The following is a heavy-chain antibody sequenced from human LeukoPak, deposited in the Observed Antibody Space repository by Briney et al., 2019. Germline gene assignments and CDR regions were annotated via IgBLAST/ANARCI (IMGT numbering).Heavy chain of an antibody. V-gene: IGHV3-74*01. J-gene: IGHJ4*02. CDR1: GFTFSSYW. Sequence: PGGSLRLSCAASGFTFSSYWMHWVRQAPGKGLVWVSRINSDGSSTSYADSVKGRFTFSRDNAKNTLYLQMNSLRAEDTAVYYCARVRVTIFGVVISYFDYWGQGTLVTVSS. CDR3: ARVRVTIFGVVISYFDY. CDR2: INSDGSST. D-gene: IGHD3-3*01.